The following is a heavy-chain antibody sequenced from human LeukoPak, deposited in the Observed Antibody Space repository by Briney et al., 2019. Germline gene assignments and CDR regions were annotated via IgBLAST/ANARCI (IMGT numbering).Heavy chain of an antibody. CDR2: ISSSSSTI. J-gene: IGHJ6*03. CDR1: GFTFSSYS. Sequence: GGSLRLSCAASGFTFSSYSMNWVRQAPGKGLEWVSYISSSSSTIYYADSVKGRFTISRDNAKNSLYLQMNSLRAEDTAVYYCARVAYDFWSGYPSHYYYYYYMDVWGKGTTVTVSS. CDR3: ARVAYDFWSGYPSHYYYYYYMDV. D-gene: IGHD3-3*01. V-gene: IGHV3-48*04.